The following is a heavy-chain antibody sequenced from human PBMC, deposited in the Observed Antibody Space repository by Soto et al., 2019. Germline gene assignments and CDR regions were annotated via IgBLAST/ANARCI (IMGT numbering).Heavy chain of an antibody. D-gene: IGHD1-1*01. Sequence: QVQLQESGPGLVKPSQTLSLTCTVSGGSITSGDYYWSWIRQPPGKGLAWIGYIYYSGNTGYNPSLKRRLSISVDTSKNPFSLKLNSLTAADTAVYYCARTGDPNLFDPWGQGTLVTVSS. V-gene: IGHV4-30-4*01. CDR2: IYYSGNT. CDR1: GGSITSGDYY. CDR3: ARTGDPNLFDP. J-gene: IGHJ5*02.